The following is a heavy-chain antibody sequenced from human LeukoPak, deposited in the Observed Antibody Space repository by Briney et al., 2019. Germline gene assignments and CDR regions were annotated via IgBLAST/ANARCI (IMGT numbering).Heavy chain of an antibody. CDR3: ARGGYYDSSGYYEVLGY. V-gene: IGHV3-53*01. CDR1: GFTVSSNY. J-gene: IGHJ4*02. CDR2: LYSGGKT. D-gene: IGHD3-22*01. Sequence: PGGSLRLSCAASGFTVSSNYMSWVRQAPGKGLEWVSVLYSGGKTYYADSAKGRFTISRDSSTNTLYLQMESLRTEDTAVYYCARGGYYDSSGYYEVLGYWGQGTLVTVSS.